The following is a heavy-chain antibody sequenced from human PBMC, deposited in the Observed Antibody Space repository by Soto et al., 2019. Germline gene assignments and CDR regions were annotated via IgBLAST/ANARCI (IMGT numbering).Heavy chain of an antibody. Sequence: QLQLQESGPGLVKPSETLSLTCTVSGGSISSSSYYWGWIRQPPGKGLEWMGSIYYSGSTYYNPSLKRRVTITVDTTKNQFSLKLISVTAADTAVYYCARCIAAAVTAPDDAFDIWGQGTMVTVSS. CDR2: IYYSGST. D-gene: IGHD6-13*01. CDR1: GGSISSSSYY. J-gene: IGHJ3*02. CDR3: ARCIAAAVTAPDDAFDI. V-gene: IGHV4-39*01.